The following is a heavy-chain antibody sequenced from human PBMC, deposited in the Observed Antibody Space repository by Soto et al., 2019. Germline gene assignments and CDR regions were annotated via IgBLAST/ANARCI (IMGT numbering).Heavy chain of an antibody. CDR2: IYYSGST. Sequence: QVQLQESGPGLVKPSETLSLTCTVSGGSISSYYWSWIRQPPGKGLEWIGYIYYSGSTNYNPSLNGRVPISVDTSKNQFSLKLSSVTAADTAVYYCARDWLELGYYGMDVWGQGTTVTVSS. D-gene: IGHD1-7*01. CDR1: GGSISSYY. V-gene: IGHV4-59*01. CDR3: ARDWLELGYYGMDV. J-gene: IGHJ6*02.